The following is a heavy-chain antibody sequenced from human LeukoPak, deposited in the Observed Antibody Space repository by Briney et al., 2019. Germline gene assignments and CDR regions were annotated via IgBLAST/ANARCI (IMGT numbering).Heavy chain of an antibody. CDR1: GFTFSLYG. CDR3: GKDGRGRTFFGDIEY. Sequence: GRSLRLSCAASGFTFSLYGMHWVRQAPGKGLEWVALISNDGDSEYYTDSVKGRFTISRDNAKDTLYLPMNSLRGEDTAVYYCGKDGRGRTFFGDIEYWGQGTLVGVSS. D-gene: IGHD3-3*02. V-gene: IGHV3-30*18. CDR2: ISNDGDSE. J-gene: IGHJ4*02.